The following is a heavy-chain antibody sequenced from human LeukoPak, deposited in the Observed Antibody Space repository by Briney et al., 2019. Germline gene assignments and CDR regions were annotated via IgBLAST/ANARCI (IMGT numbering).Heavy chain of an antibody. CDR3: ARVNLGYSSGWSPRAFDY. Sequence: SETLSLTCTVSGDSISTYYWSWIRQPPGKGLEWIGYFHYSGRTNYNPSLKSRVTISVDTSKNQFSLKLSSVTAADTAVYYCARVNLGYSSGWSPRAFDYWGQGTLVTVSS. V-gene: IGHV4-59*01. CDR1: GDSISTYY. CDR2: FHYSGRT. J-gene: IGHJ4*02. D-gene: IGHD6-19*01.